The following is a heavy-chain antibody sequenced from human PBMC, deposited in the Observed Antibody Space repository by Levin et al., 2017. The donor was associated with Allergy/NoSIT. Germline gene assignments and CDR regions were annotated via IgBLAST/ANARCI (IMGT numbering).Heavy chain of an antibody. CDR3: ARDRWSSGDY. D-gene: IGHD6-25*01. Sequence: HLGGSLRLSCAASGFTFSSYWMHWFRQAPGKGLVWVSRIKTDGTTTEYADSVKGRFTISRDNAKNTLYLQMSSLRAEDTAVYYCARDRWSSGDYWGQGILVTVSS. J-gene: IGHJ4*02. V-gene: IGHV3-74*01. CDR2: IKTDGTTT. CDR1: GFTFSSYW.